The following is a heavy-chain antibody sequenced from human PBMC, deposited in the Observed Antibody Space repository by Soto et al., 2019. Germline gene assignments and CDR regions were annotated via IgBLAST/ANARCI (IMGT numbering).Heavy chain of an antibody. CDR3: VHSRCGGDCLQSYSSHYYYGMDV. J-gene: IGHJ6*02. CDR2: IYWDNDK. Sequence: QITLKESGPTLVKPTQTLTLTCTFSGFSLNTGGLGVGWIRQPPGKALEWLALIYWDNDKRYSPSLMSRLTITKDTSKNQVVLKMTNMDPVDAATYYCVHSRCGGDCLQSYSSHYYYGMDVWGQGPTVTVSS. V-gene: IGHV2-5*02. D-gene: IGHD2-21*02. CDR1: GFSLNTGGLG.